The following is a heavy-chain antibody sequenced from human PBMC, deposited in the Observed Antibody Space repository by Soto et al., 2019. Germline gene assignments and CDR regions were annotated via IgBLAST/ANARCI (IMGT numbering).Heavy chain of an antibody. J-gene: IGHJ4*02. Sequence: GGSLRLSCAASGFTFGDYAMQWVRQAPGKGLEWVSAISWNSGSIDYADSVKGRFTISRDNAKNSLYLQMNSLRAEDTALYYCAKSHTTSGWYVTTDYWGQGTRVTVSS. CDR2: ISWNSGSI. V-gene: IGHV3-9*01. CDR3: AKSHTTSGWYVTTDY. D-gene: IGHD6-19*01. CDR1: GFTFGDYA.